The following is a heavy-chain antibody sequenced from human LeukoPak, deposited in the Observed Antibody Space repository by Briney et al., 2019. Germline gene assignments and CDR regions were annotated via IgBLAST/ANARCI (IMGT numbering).Heavy chain of an antibody. D-gene: IGHD1-26*01. Sequence: SHTLSLTCTVSGDSIRSGSHYYSWLRQPAGKGLEWIGRVYGSGSTSYNPSLKSRLTISVDTSNNQFSLNLSSVTAADTAVYYCARFNSGSYQHYFDYWGQGTLVTVSS. CDR1: GDSIRSGSHY. J-gene: IGHJ4*02. CDR3: ARFNSGSYQHYFDY. CDR2: VYGSGST. V-gene: IGHV4-61*02.